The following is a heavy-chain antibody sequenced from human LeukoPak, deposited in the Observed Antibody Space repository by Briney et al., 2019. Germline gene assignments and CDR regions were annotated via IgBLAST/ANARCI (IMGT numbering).Heavy chain of an antibody. CDR3: ARDSGYYDILTGYHPSYGMDV. J-gene: IGHJ6*02. CDR1: GFTFSSYS. D-gene: IGHD3-9*01. Sequence: PGGSLRLSCAASGFTFSSYSMNWVRQAPGKGLEWVSYISSSSSTIYYADSVKGRFTISRDNAKNSLYLQMNSLRAEDTAVYYCARDSGYYDILTGYHPSYGMDVSGQGTTVTVSS. V-gene: IGHV3-48*01. CDR2: ISSSSSTI.